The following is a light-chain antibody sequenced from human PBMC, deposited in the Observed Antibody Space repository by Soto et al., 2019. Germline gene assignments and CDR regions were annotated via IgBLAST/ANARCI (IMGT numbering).Light chain of an antibody. Sequence: QSALTQPRSVSGSPGQSVTISCTGTSSDVGGYNYVSWYQQHPGKAPKLMIYDVSKRPSGVPDRFSGSKSGNTASLTISGLQAEDEADYYCQVWNSFSDHPYVFGSGTKVTVL. CDR1: SSDVGGYNY. J-gene: IGLJ1*01. CDR2: DVS. CDR3: QVWNSFSDHPYV. V-gene: IGLV2-11*01.